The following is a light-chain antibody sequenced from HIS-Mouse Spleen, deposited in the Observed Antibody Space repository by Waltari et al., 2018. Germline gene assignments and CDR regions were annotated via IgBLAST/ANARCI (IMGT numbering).Light chain of an antibody. J-gene: IGLJ2*01. V-gene: IGLV3-21*03. CDR1: NIGSES. CDR2: DDS. Sequence: SYVLTQPPSVSVAPGKTARITCGGNNIGSESVHWYQQKPGQAPVLVVYDDSHRPSGIPERFSGSNSGNTATLTISRVEAGDEADYYCQVWDSSSDHVVFGGGTKLTVL. CDR3: QVWDSSSDHVV.